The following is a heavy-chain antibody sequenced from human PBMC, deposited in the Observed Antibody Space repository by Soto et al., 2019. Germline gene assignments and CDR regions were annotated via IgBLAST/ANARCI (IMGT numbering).Heavy chain of an antibody. CDR2: IKQDGSEK. CDR1: GFTSSSYW. CDR3: AKTLITGTTIDY. J-gene: IGHJ4*02. V-gene: IGHV3-7*01. D-gene: IGHD1-7*01. Sequence: GGSLRLSCAASGFTSSSYWMSWVRQAPGKGLEWVANIKQDGSEKYYVDSVKGRFTISRDNAKNSLYLQMNSLRAEDTAVYYCAKTLITGTTIDYWGQGTLVTVSS.